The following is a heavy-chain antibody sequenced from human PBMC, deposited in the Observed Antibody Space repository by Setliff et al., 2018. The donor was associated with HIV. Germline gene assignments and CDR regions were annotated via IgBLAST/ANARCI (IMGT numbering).Heavy chain of an antibody. CDR3: ARQKRGVDAFDI. V-gene: IGHV4-39*01. CDR1: GGSISGSSYY. CDR2: IYYSGST. D-gene: IGHD3-10*01. J-gene: IGHJ3*02. Sequence: SETLSLTCTVSGGSISGSSYYWGWIRQPPGKGLEWIGSIYYSGSTYYNPSLKSRVTISVDTSKNQFSLKLSSVTAADTAVYYCARQKRGVDAFDIWGQGTMVTVSS.